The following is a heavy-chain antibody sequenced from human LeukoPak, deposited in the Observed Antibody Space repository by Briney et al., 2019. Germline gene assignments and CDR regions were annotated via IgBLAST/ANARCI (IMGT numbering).Heavy chain of an antibody. CDR3: ARAQQQYYYYYMDV. J-gene: IGHJ6*03. V-gene: IGHV3-53*01. CDR2: IYSGGST. CDR1: GFTVSSNY. D-gene: IGHD6-13*01. Sequence: GGSLRLSCAASGFTVSSNYMSWVRQAPGKGLEWVSVIYSGGSTYYADSVKGRFTISRDNSKNTLYLQMNSLRAEDTAVYYCARAQQQYYYYYMDVWGKGTTVTVSS.